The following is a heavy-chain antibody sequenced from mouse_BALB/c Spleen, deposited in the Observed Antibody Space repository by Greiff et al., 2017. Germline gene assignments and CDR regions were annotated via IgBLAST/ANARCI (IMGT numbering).Heavy chain of an antibody. Sequence: QVQLKESGAELVRPGTSVKVSCKASGYAFTNYLIEWVKQRPGQGLEWIGVINPGSGGTNYNEKFKGKATLTADKSSSTAYMQLSSLTSDDSAVYFCARRYGNYLYAMDYWGQGTSVTVSS. CDR2: INPGSGGT. V-gene: IGHV1-54*01. CDR1: GYAFTNYL. D-gene: IGHD2-10*02. J-gene: IGHJ4*01. CDR3: ARRYGNYLYAMDY.